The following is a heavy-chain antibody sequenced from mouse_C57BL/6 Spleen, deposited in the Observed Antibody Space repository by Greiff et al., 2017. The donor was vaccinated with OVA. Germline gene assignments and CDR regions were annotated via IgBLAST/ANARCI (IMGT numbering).Heavy chain of an antibody. CDR3: TTESSGSFAY. CDR2: IDPENGDT. D-gene: IGHD3-2*02. J-gene: IGHJ3*01. CDR1: GFNIKDDY. V-gene: IGHV14-4*01. Sequence: EVQLQQSGAELVRPGASVKLSCTASGFNIKDDYMHWVKQRPEQGLEWIGWIDPENGDTEYASKFQGKATITADTSSNTAYLQLSSLTSEDTAVYYCTTESSGSFAYWGQGTLVTVSA.